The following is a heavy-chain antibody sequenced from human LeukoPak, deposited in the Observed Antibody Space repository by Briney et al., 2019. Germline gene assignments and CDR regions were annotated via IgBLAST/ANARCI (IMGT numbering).Heavy chain of an antibody. Sequence: PGGSLRLSCAASGFTFSNYGMHWVRQAPGKGLEWVGRIKRKGDGGTADYAAPVKGRFTISRDDSKATLYLQMNSLKIDDTAVYYCTTGSIWVGAFDIWGQGTMVTV. D-gene: IGHD7-27*01. CDR2: IKRKGDGGTA. V-gene: IGHV3-15*01. J-gene: IGHJ3*02. CDR3: TTGSIWVGAFDI. CDR1: GFTFSNYG.